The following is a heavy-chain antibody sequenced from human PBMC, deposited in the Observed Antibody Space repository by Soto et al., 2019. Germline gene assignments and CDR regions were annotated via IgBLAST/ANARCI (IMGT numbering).Heavy chain of an antibody. CDR2: IYWDDDT. V-gene: IGHV2-5*02. CDR3: AHRNCDYVLFDY. J-gene: IGHJ4*02. CDR1: GFSLSSSGVG. D-gene: IGHD4-17*01. Sequence: QITLKETGPTLVKPTQTLTVTCTFSGFSLSSSGVGVGWISQPPGKALEWLALIYWDDDTRYSPSLKSQLTISKDTSNNQVVLRMANMDPLDTATYYCAHRNCDYVLFDYWGQGTLVTVSP.